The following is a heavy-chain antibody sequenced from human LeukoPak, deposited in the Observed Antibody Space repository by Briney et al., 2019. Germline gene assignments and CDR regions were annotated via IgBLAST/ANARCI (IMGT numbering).Heavy chain of an antibody. CDR3: ARVGVAYGGAFSWFDY. CDR1: GFTFSSYS. CDR2: ISSSSSHI. Sequence: GGSLRLSCAASGFTFSSYSMNWVRQAPGKGLEWVSSISSSSSHIYYADSVKGRFTISRDNAKNSLYLQMNSRSTQDTAVYYCARVGVAYGGAFSWFDYWGQGTLVTVSS. V-gene: IGHV3-21*01. J-gene: IGHJ4*02. D-gene: IGHD4-23*01.